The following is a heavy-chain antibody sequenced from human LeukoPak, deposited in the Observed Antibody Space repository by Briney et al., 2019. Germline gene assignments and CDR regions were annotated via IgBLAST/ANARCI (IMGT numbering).Heavy chain of an antibody. V-gene: IGHV3-30*02. CDR1: GFTFSSYG. D-gene: IGHD3-3*02. CDR3: ARVGDHFHWYLDL. Sequence: PGGSLRLSCAASGFTFSSYGMHWVRQAPGKGLEWVAFIRYDGSNKYYADSVKGRFIVSRDSSKNTLSLQMNDLRAEDTAVYYCARVGDHFHWYLDLWGRGTMVTVSS. J-gene: IGHJ2*01. CDR2: IRYDGSNK.